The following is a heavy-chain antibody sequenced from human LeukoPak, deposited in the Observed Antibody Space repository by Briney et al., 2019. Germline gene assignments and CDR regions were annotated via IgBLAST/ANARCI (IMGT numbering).Heavy chain of an antibody. CDR1: GFTVSSNY. CDR2: IYSGGNT. D-gene: IGHD6-19*01. J-gene: IGHJ4*02. CDR3: ARDRAVPGRGYYFDY. Sequence: SGGSLRLSCAASGFTVSSNYMTWVRQAPGKGLEWVSTIYSGGNTYYADSVKGRFTISRDNSKNTLFLQMNSLRAEDTAVYYCARDRAVPGRGYYFDYWGQGTLVTVS. V-gene: IGHV3-53*01.